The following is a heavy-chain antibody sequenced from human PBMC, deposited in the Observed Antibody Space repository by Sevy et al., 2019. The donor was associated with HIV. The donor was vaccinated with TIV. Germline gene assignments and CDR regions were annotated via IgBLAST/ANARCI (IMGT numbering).Heavy chain of an antibody. Sequence: GGSLRLSCAASGFTFSNAWMSWVRQAPGKGLEWVGRIKSKTDGGTTDYAAPVKGRFTISSDDSKNTLYLQMNSLKTEDTAVYYCTTVRTVTSSNNDYWGQGTLVTVSS. CDR2: IKSKTDGGTT. V-gene: IGHV3-15*01. J-gene: IGHJ4*02. D-gene: IGHD4-17*01. CDR1: GFTFSNAW. CDR3: TTVRTVTSSNNDY.